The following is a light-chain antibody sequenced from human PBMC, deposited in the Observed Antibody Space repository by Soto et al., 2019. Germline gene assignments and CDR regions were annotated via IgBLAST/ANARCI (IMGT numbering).Light chain of an antibody. V-gene: IGLV1-44*01. J-gene: IGLJ2*01. CDR1: SSNIGGRT. CDR3: QSYDNSLLAYV. CDR2: NNN. Sequence: QSVLTQPPSASGTPGQRVTISCSGSSSNIGGRTVNWYQQLPGTAPRLLIFNNNQRPSGVPDRFSGSKSGTSASLAITGLQSEDEADYYCQSYDNSLLAYVFGGGTKVTVL.